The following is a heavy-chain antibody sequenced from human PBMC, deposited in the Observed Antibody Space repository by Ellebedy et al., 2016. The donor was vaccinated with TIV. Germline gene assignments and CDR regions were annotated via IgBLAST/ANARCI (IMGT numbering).Heavy chain of an antibody. CDR3: ARDRYTNGWYDY. CDR1: GGSISRYY. V-gene: IGHV4-59*01. D-gene: IGHD6-19*01. Sequence: MPSETLSLTCTVSGGSISRYYWSRIRQPPGKGLEWIGYFYYDGSTNCNPSLRSRVTISVDTSKKQFSLKLSPVTAADTALYYCARDRYTNGWYDYWGQGTLVTVSS. CDR2: FYYDGST. J-gene: IGHJ4*02.